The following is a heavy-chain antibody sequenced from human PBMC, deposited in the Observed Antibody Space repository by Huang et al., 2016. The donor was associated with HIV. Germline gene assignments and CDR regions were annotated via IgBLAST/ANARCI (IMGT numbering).Heavy chain of an antibody. CDR2: VDPEIGET. CDR1: EYTLTELS. Sequence: QVQLVQSRAEVKKPGASVKVSCKVSEYTLTELSIHWVRQPPGKGLEWVGGVDPEIGETSDAQKFQGRVTMTEDTSTETAFMELSGLRPEDTAVYYCATGFDVFFDFWGQGTLVTVSS. V-gene: IGHV1-24*01. CDR3: ATGFDVFFDF. D-gene: IGHD3-9*01. J-gene: IGHJ4*02.